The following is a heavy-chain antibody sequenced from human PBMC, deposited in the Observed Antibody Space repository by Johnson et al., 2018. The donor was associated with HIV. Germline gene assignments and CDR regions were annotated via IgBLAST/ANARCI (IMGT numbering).Heavy chain of an antibody. V-gene: IGHV3-15*01. D-gene: IGHD2-2*01. CDR1: GFTFSNAW. CDR3: TTDPPGMSSTSERDAFDI. J-gene: IGHJ3*02. Sequence: VQLVESGGGVVRPGGSLRLSCAASGFTFSNAWMSWVRQAPGKGLEWVGRIKSKTDGGTTDYAAPVKGRFTISRDDSKNTLYLQMNSLKTEDTAVYYCTTDPPGMSSTSERDAFDICGQGTMVTVSS. CDR2: IKSKTDGGTT.